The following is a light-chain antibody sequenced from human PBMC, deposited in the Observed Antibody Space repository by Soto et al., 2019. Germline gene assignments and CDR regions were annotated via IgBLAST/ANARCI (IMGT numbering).Light chain of an antibody. CDR2: RNN. CDR3: AAWDDSLSGRRV. V-gene: IGLV1-47*01. J-gene: IGLJ2*01. Sequence: QAVVTQPPSASGTPGQRVTISCSGSSSNIGSNYVYWYQQLPGTAPKLLIYRNNQRPSGVPDRFSGSTSGTSASLAISGLRSEDEADYYCAAWDDSLSGRRVFGGGTKVTVL. CDR1: SSNIGSNY.